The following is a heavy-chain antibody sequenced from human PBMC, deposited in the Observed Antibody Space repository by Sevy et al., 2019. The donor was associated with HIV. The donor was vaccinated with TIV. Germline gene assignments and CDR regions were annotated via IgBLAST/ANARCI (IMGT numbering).Heavy chain of an antibody. Sequence: GESLKISCAASGFSFSSYWMHWVRQAPGKGLEWVANIKQDESEQYYAASVKGRFTISRDNAKNSVYLQMNSLRPEDTAIYYCARGNSGSFDYWGQGTLVTVSS. CDR3: ARGNSGSFDY. J-gene: IGHJ4*02. D-gene: IGHD3-22*01. V-gene: IGHV3-7*03. CDR2: IKQDESEQ. CDR1: GFSFSSYW.